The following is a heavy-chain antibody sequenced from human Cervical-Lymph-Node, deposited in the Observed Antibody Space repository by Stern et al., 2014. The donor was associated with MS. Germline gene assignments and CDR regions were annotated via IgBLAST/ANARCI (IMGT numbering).Heavy chain of an antibody. CDR3: ARQRYFDY. CDR2: IFPGGSDI. CDR1: GYTFTSYW. V-gene: IGHV5-51*01. Sequence: EDQLVESGPEVKRPGESLKISCQASGYTFTSYWIGWVRQMPGKGLEWIAIIFPGGSDIIFNPSFQGQVTISADKSSSPAYLQWNNLKASDTAIYYCARQRYFDYWGQGTLVTVSS. J-gene: IGHJ4*02.